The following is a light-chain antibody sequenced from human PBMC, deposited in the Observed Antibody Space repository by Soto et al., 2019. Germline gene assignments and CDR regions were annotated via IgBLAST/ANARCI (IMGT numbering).Light chain of an antibody. V-gene: IGKV1-33*01. Sequence: DIQMTQSPFYRSASVGDRVTITCQASQNINNYLNWYQQKPGRAPKLLIYDASNLEAGVPSRFRGSGSGTDFTFTISRLQPEDIATYYCQQYENLPTFGQGTRLEIK. CDR2: DAS. J-gene: IGKJ5*01. CDR1: QNINNY. CDR3: QQYENLPT.